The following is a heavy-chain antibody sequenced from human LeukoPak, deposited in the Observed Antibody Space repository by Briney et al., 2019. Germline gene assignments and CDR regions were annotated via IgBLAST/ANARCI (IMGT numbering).Heavy chain of an antibody. Sequence: ASVKVSCKASGYTFSSYAMNWVRQAPGQGLEWMGWINTNTGNPTYAQGFTGRFVFSLDTSVSTAYLQISSLKAEDTAVYYCARDIGALRIQVPPDAFDIWGQGTMVTASS. V-gene: IGHV7-4-1*02. CDR3: ARDIGALRIQVPPDAFDI. J-gene: IGHJ3*02. D-gene: IGHD5-18*01. CDR2: INTNTGNP. CDR1: GYTFSSYA.